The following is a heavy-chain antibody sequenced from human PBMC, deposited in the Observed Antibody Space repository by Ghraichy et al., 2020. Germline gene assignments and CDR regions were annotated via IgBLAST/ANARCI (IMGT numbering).Heavy chain of an antibody. D-gene: IGHD1-26*01. V-gene: IGHV4-39*01. Sequence: GKGLECIRSIYYSGSNSYNPSPHSRVTISVDTSKNQFSLKLSSVTAAATAVYYCAGLVGWVLRSSAFDIWGHGTMV. CDR2: IYYSGSN. CDR3: AGLVGWVLRSSAFDI. J-gene: IGHJ3*02.